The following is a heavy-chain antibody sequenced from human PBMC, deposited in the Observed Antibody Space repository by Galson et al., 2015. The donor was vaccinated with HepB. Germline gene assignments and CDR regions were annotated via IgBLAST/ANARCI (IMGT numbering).Heavy chain of an antibody. V-gene: IGHV3-21*01. CDR2: ISSGSSYI. CDR3: ARDSHCGGYGCYFDY. J-gene: IGHJ4*02. CDR1: GLTLYRYN. Sequence: SLRLSCAASGLTLYRYNMNWVRQAPGKGLEWVASISSGSSYIYYADSVKGRFTISRDNTKNSVSLHMSSLRAEDTAVYYCARDSHCGGYGCYFDYWGRGTLVTVSS. D-gene: IGHD5-12*01.